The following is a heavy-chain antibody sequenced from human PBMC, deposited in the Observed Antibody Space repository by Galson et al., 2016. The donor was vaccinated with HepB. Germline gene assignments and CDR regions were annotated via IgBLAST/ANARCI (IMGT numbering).Heavy chain of an antibody. CDR2: MSGSGGTT. D-gene: IGHD6-19*01. V-gene: IGHV3-23*01. J-gene: IGHJ4*02. CDR3: AKAPSGWSYYFDY. Sequence: SLRLSCAASGLTFSSYGMSWVRQAPGKGLEWVSTMSGSGGTTYYADSVKGRFTISRDNSRNTVFLQMNSLTAEDTAGYYCAKAPSGWSYYFDYWGQGILVTVSS. CDR1: GLTFSSYG.